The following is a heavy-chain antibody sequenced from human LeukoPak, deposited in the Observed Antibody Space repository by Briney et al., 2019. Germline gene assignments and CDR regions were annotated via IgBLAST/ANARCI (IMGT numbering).Heavy chain of an antibody. CDR3: ARVNYYDSSGYPDY. CDR1: GGSFSGYY. CDR2: IYYSGST. V-gene: IGHV4-59*01. Sequence: SETLSLTCAVYGGSFSGYYWIWIRQPPGKGLEWIGYIYYSGSTNYNPSLKSRVTISVDTSKNQFSLKLSSVTAADTAVYYCARVNYYDSSGYPDYWGQGTLVTVSS. J-gene: IGHJ4*02. D-gene: IGHD3-22*01.